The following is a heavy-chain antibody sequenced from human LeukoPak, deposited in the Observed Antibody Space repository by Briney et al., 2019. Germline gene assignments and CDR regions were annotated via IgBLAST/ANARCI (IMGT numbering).Heavy chain of an antibody. CDR2: IIPILGIA. CDR1: GGTFSSYA. V-gene: IGHV1-69*04. Sequence: SVKVSCKASGGTFSSYAISWVRQAPGQGLEWMGRIIPILGIANYAQKFQGRVTITADKSTSTAYMELSSLRSEDTAVYYCARGRRQQLVINWLDPWGQGTLVTVSS. D-gene: IGHD6-13*01. J-gene: IGHJ5*02. CDR3: ARGRRQQLVINWLDP.